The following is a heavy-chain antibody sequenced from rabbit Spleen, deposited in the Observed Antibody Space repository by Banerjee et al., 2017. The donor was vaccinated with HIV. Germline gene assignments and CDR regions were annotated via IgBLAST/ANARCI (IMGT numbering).Heavy chain of an antibody. CDR1: GFSFNDDYV. Sequence: QEQLVESGGDLVKPEGSLTLPCTASGFSFNDDYVVCWVRQAPGKGLKWIACIYTGSGSTGYASWAKGRFTISKTSSTTMTLQMTSLTAADTATYFCGRGGDWGSRFDLWGPGTLVTVS. CDR3: GRGGDWGSRFDL. D-gene: IGHD2-1*01. J-gene: IGHJ3*01. V-gene: IGHV1S45*01. CDR2: IYTGSGST.